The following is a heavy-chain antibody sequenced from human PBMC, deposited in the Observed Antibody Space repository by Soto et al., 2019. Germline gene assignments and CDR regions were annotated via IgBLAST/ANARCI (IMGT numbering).Heavy chain of an antibody. V-gene: IGHV4-34*01. Sequence: PSETLSLTCAVYGGSFSGYYWSWIRQPPGKGLEWIGEINHSGSTNYNPSLKSRVTISVDTSKNQFSLKLSSVTAADTAVYYCARDADLRVYYYYYGMDVWGQGTKVTVYS. D-gene: IGHD3-16*01. J-gene: IGHJ6*02. CDR3: ARDADLRVYYYYYGMDV. CDR2: INHSGST. CDR1: GGSFSGYY.